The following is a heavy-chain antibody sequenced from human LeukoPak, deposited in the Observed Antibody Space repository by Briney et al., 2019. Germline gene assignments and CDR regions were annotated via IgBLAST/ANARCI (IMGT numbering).Heavy chain of an antibody. D-gene: IGHD6-13*01. CDR1: GFTFSSYG. Sequence: GGSLRLSCAASGFTFSSYGMHWVRQAPGKGLEWVAVTSYDGSNEYYADSMKGRFTVSRDNSKNTLYLQMNGLRTEDTAVYYCAKDSSRWAFDSWGQGTLVTVSS. CDR2: TSYDGSNE. J-gene: IGHJ4*02. V-gene: IGHV3-30*18. CDR3: AKDSSRWAFDS.